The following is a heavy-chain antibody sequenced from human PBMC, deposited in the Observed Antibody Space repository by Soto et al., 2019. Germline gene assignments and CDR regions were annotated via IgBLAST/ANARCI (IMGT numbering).Heavy chain of an antibody. CDR3: ARARANYYDSRGYYYSTFDY. Sequence: QVQLVQSGAEVKKPGSSVKVSCTTSGGTFSSYAISWLRQAPGQGLEWMGGIIPMFGTANYAQKFQGRVTITADESTSTAYMELSSLRSEDTAVYYGARARANYYDSRGYYYSTFDYWGQGTLVTVSS. CDR2: IIPMFGTA. V-gene: IGHV1-69*12. CDR1: GGTFSSYA. J-gene: IGHJ4*02. D-gene: IGHD3-22*01.